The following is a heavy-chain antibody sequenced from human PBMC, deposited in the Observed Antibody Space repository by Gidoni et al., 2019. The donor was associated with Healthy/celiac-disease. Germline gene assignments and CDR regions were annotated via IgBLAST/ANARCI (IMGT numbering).Heavy chain of an antibody. D-gene: IGHD3-10*01. V-gene: IGHV3-21*01. Sequence: EVQLVESGGGLVKPGGSLRLSCAASGFTFSSDSRNWVRQAPGKGLEWVSSISSSSSYIYYADSVKGRFTISRDNAKNSLYLQMNSLRAEDTAVYYCARDPEYYYGSGSYFDFDIWGQGTMVTVSS. CDR1: GFTFSSDS. CDR2: ISSSSSYI. CDR3: ARDPEYYYGSGSYFDFDI. J-gene: IGHJ3*02.